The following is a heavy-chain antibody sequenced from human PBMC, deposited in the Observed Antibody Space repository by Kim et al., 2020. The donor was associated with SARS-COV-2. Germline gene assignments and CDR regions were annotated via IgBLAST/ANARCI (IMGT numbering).Heavy chain of an antibody. D-gene: IGHD3-9*01. CDR2: INWNGGST. J-gene: IGHJ4*02. CDR1: GFTFDDYG. CDR3: ARENYDILTGYLHFDY. V-gene: IGHV3-20*04. Sequence: GGSLRLSCAASGFTFDDYGMSWVRQAPGKGLEWVSGINWNGGSTGYADSVKGRFTISRDNAKNSLYLQMNSLRAEDTALYYCARENYDILTGYLHFDYWGQGTLVTVSS.